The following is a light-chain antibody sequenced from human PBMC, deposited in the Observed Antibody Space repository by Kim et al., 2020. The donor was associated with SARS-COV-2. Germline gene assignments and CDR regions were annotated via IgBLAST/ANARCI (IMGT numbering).Light chain of an antibody. CDR3: NSRDSSGNHHYV. J-gene: IGLJ1*01. Sequence: LGQTVRITCQGDSLRSYYASWYQQKPGQAPVLVIYGKNNRPSGIPDRFSGSSSGITASLTITGAQAEDEADYYCNSRDSSGNHHYVFGTGTKVTVL. V-gene: IGLV3-19*01. CDR2: GKN. CDR1: SLRSYY.